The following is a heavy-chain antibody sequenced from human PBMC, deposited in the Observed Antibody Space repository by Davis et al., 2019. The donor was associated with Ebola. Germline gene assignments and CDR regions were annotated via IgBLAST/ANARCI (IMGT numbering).Heavy chain of an antibody. CDR1: GGTFSSYA. D-gene: IGHD1-26*01. CDR3: ARAVLARSGSYRFDY. CDR2: IIPIFGTA. V-gene: IGHV1-69*13. Sequence: SVKVSCKASGGTFSSYAISWVRQAPGQGLEWMGGIIPIFGTANYAQKFQGRVTITADESTSTAYMELSSLRSEDTAVYYCARAVLARSGSYRFDYWGRGTLVTVSS. J-gene: IGHJ4*02.